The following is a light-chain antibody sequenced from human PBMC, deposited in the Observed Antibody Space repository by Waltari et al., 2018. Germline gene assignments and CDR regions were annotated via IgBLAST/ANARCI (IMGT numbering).Light chain of an antibody. CDR1: QSVGSSY. CDR3: QQFGDSVWT. V-gene: IGKV3-20*01. Sequence: ETVLTQSPGTLSLSPGETATLSCRASQSVGSSYLAWYHQKPGQAPRLLIYRASTRATGIPDRFSGSGSGTDFTLTISGLEPEDSAVYYCQQFGDSVWTFGQGTKVGIK. J-gene: IGKJ1*01. CDR2: RAS.